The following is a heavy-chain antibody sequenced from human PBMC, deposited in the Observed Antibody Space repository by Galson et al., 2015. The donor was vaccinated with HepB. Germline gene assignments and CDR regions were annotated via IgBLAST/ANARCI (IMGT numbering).Heavy chain of an antibody. D-gene: IGHD3-3*01. J-gene: IGHJ4*02. V-gene: IGHV3-15*01. Sequence: SLRLSCAVSGFNVDNPWLSGVRQAPGEGLEWVGRIRSKSDGGETKYAAPVKGRFTISREDLTNTLSLQMMSLKIEDTAVYYCTTVATISGVMRDYWGREPWSPSLQ. CDR1: GFNVDNPW. CDR3: TTVATISGVMRDY. CDR2: IRSKSDGGET.